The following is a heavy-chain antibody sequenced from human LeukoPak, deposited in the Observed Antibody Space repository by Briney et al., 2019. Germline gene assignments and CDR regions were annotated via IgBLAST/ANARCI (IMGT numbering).Heavy chain of an antibody. Sequence: SETLSLTCTVSGGSISSSSYYWGWIRQPPGKGLEWIGSIYYSGSTYYNPSLKSRVTISVDTSKNQFSLKLSSVTAADTAVYYCARAYLEWYAFDIWGQGTMVTASS. CDR2: IYYSGST. CDR3: ARAYLEWYAFDI. D-gene: IGHD3-3*02. CDR1: GGSISSSSYY. V-gene: IGHV4-39*07. J-gene: IGHJ3*02.